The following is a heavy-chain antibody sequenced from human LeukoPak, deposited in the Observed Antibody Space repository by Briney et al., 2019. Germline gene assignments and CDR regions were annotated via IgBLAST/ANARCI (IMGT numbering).Heavy chain of an antibody. CDR2: IYPGDSDT. J-gene: IGHJ4*02. V-gene: IGHV5-51*01. D-gene: IGHD4-17*01. CDR3: ARRSSPVTEPDDY. CDR1: GYSFIRYW. Sequence: GESLKISCEGSGYSFIRYWSGWVRQRPGKGLEWMGFIYPGDSDTRYSPSFEGQVTISADKSISTAYLQWSSLKASDTAMYYCARRSSPVTEPDDYWGQGTLVTVSS.